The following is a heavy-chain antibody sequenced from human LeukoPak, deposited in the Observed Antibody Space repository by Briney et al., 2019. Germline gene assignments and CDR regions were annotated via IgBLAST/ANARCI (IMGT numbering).Heavy chain of an antibody. CDR2: IYNGGST. CDR1: GFSVSSNY. D-gene: IGHD6-19*01. Sequence: GGSLRLSCAASGFSVSSNYMACVRQAPGKGLEWVSVIYNGGSTKYGDSVKDRFTISRDNSKTSLHLQMNSLRAEDTALYYRARASRWLAFDDWGQGALVTVSA. CDR3: ARASRWLAFDD. V-gene: IGHV3-66*01. J-gene: IGHJ4*02.